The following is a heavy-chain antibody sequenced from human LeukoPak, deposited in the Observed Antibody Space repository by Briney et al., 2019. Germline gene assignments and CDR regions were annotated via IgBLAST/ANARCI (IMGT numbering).Heavy chain of an antibody. CDR2: IYYSGST. CDR1: GGSISSNY. CDR3: ARSLNRGCGPAFDI. D-gene: IGHD2-15*01. J-gene: IGHJ3*02. Sequence: PSETLSLTCTVSGGSISSNYWSWVRHPPGTGLERVGYIYYSGSTNYNPSPKSRVTITVDTSKNQFSLKLSSVPAADTAVYYCARSLNRGCGPAFDIWGQGTMVTVSS. V-gene: IGHV4-59*01.